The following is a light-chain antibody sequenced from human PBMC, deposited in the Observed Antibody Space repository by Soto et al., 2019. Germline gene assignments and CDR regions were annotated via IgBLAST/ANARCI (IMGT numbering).Light chain of an antibody. V-gene: IGLV2-11*01. Sequence: QSALTQPRSLSGSPGQSVTISCTGTSVDVGCYNYVSWYQQHPGKAPKLMIYDVSKRPSGVPDRFSGSKSGNTASLTISGLQAEDDADYYCCSYAGSYTHVFGTGTKLTVL. CDR2: DVS. CDR1: SVDVGCYNY. J-gene: IGLJ1*01. CDR3: CSYAGSYTHV.